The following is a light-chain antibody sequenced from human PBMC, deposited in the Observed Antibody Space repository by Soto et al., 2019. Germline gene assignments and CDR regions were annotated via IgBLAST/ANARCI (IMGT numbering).Light chain of an antibody. CDR3: QQANSFPRT. CDR2: AAS. J-gene: IGKJ1*01. CDR1: QAISTW. V-gene: IGKV1D-12*01. Sequence: DIQMTQSPSSVSASVGDRVTITCRASQAISTWLAWYQQKPGNAPKLLIYAASNLQTGFPSRFSGSGSGTDFTHTISCLQPEDFATYYCQQANSFPRTFGQGTKVEIK.